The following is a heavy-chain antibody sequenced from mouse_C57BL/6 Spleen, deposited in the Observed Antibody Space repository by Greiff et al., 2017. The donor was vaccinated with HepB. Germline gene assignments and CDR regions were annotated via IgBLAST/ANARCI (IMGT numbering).Heavy chain of an antibody. J-gene: IGHJ3*01. CDR2: IYIGNGYT. V-gene: IGHV1-58*01. Sequence: EVQLQQSGAELVRPGSSVKMSCKTSGYTFTSYGINWVKQRPGQGLEWIGYIYIGNGYTEYNEKFKGKATMTSDTSSSTAYMQLSSLTSEDSAIYFCARECSLYGSSLAWFAYWGQGTLVTVSA. CDR1: GYTFTSYG. D-gene: IGHD1-1*01. CDR3: ARECSLYGSSLAWFAY.